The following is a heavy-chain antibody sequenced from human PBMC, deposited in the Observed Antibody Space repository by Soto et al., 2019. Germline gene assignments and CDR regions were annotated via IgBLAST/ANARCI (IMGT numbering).Heavy chain of an antibody. J-gene: IGHJ3*02. Sequence: EVQLLESGGGLVQPGGSLRLSCAASGFTFSSYAMSWVRQAPGKGLEWVSAISGSGGSTYYADSVKGRFTISRDNSKNTLYLQMNSLRAEDTAVYHCAKPHCSGGSCYSYDAFDIWGQGTMVTVSS. V-gene: IGHV3-23*01. CDR2: ISGSGGST. CDR3: AKPHCSGGSCYSYDAFDI. D-gene: IGHD2-15*01. CDR1: GFTFSSYA.